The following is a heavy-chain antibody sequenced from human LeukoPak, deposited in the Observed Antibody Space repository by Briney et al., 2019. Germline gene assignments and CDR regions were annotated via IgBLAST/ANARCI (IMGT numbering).Heavy chain of an antibody. Sequence: PGGSLRLSCAASGFTFSTYRMNWVRQAPGKGLEWVAYIHPSSTPIHYADSVKGRFSISRDNSMNTLYLQMNSLRVDDTALYYCAKGGRLQITDFWGQGTLVTVSS. CDR1: GFTFSTYR. CDR3: AKGGRLQITDF. CDR2: IHPSSTPI. D-gene: IGHD2-15*01. J-gene: IGHJ4*02. V-gene: IGHV3-48*01.